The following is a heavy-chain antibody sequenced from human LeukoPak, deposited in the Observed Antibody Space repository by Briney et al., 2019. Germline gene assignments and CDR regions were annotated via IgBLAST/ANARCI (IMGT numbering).Heavy chain of an antibody. CDR3: ARGNWGPDY. D-gene: IGHD7-27*01. J-gene: IGHJ4*02. CDR1: GFTLNIFW. V-gene: IGHV3-74*01. CDR2: ISNDGSWT. Sequence: GGSLRLSCVVSGFTLNIFWIDWVRQVPGKGLVWVSGISNDGSWTGYADSVQGRFIISRDTAQNTVYLQMNSLRVDDMAVYFRARGNWGPDYWGQGTLVTVSS.